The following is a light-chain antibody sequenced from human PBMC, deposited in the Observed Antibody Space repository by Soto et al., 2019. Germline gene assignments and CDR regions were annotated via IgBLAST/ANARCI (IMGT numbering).Light chain of an antibody. CDR2: GNS. Sequence: QSVLTQPPSVSGAPGQRVTISCTGSSSNIGAGYDVHWYQQLPGTAPKLLIYGNSNRPSGVPDRFSGSKSGTSASLAITGLQADDDDDYYCQSYDSSLSGSVFGGGTKLTVL. V-gene: IGLV1-40*01. CDR3: QSYDSSLSGSV. J-gene: IGLJ2*01. CDR1: SSNIGAGYD.